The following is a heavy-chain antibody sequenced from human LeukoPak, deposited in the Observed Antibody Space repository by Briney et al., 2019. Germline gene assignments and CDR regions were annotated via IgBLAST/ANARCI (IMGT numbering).Heavy chain of an antibody. CDR3: ARDRDLATPDY. J-gene: IGHJ4*02. CDR1: GFTFSNYE. V-gene: IGHV3-48*03. Sequence: GGSLRLSCAASGFTFSNYELNWVRQAPGKGLEWVSKISSSGSTMYYADSVKGRFTISRDNAKNSLYLQMNSLRAEDTAVYYCARDRDLATPDYWGQGTLVTVSS. CDR2: ISSSGSTM. D-gene: IGHD5-12*01.